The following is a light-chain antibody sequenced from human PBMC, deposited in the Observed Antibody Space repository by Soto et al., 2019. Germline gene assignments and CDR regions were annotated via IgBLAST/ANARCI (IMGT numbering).Light chain of an antibody. J-gene: IGKJ1*01. CDR3: QQRSSWWT. CDR1: QSIRTY. V-gene: IGKV3-11*01. Sequence: EIVLTQSPATLSLSPGERATLSCRASQSIRTYLAWYQQKPGQAPRLVMYDASTRATGIPARFSGSGSGTDFTLTINSLAPEDFAVYYCQQRSSWWTFGQGTKVEIK. CDR2: DAS.